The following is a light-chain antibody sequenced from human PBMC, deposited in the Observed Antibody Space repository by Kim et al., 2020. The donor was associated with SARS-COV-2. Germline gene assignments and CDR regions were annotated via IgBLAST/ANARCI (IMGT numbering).Light chain of an antibody. CDR2: RNN. J-gene: IGLJ3*02. CDR3: SAWDSSLSAWV. CDR1: SSNVGNEG. V-gene: IGLV10-54*01. Sequence: QPATVTCTGNSSNVGNEGAAWLQQHQGHPPKLLSYRNNNLPSGISERIVASRSGNTAALTITGLQPEDEADYYCSAWDSSLSAWVFGGGTQLTVL.